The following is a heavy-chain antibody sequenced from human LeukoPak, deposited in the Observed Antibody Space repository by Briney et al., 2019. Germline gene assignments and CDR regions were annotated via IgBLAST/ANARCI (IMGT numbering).Heavy chain of an antibody. CDR2: INTVGTYI. V-gene: IGHV3-21*01. CDR1: GFTFSSYS. CDR3: ARLRRNSDRSGFYYYYDY. Sequence: MAGGSLRLSCAASGFTFSSYSFNWVRQAPGKGLEWVSSINTVGTYIYYADSVRGRFTISRDNAENSLWLQMNSLRAEDSAVYYCARLRRNSDRSGFYYYYDYWGRGTLVTVSS. D-gene: IGHD3-22*01. J-gene: IGHJ4*02.